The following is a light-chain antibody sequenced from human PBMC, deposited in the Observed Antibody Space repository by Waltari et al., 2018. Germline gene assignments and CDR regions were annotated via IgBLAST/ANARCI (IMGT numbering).Light chain of an antibody. CDR1: QSLRSNY. V-gene: IGKV3-20*01. CDR2: GAS. CDR3: QQFDDSQWS. J-gene: IGKJ1*01. Sequence: EIVLTQSPDSLSLSPGERPILSCRASQSLRSNYFAWYRQRPGQAPRLLIYGASKRATGIPDRFSGSGSGTDFTLTINRLEPEDFAVYYCQQFDDSQWSFGQGTKVELK.